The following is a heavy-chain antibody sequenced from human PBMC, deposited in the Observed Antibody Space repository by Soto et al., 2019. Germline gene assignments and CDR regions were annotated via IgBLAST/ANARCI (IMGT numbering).Heavy chain of an antibody. Sequence: AAVKVSCKASGYSFTDYHIHWVRQAPGQGLEWLGRINPKSGGTSTAQKFQGWVTMTRDRSISTVYMELTRLRSDDTAVYFCARGHSTDCSNGVCSFFYNHEMDVWGQGTTVTVSS. CDR1: GYSFTDYH. D-gene: IGHD2-8*01. CDR3: ARGHSTDCSNGVCSFFYNHEMDV. CDR2: INPKSGGT. V-gene: IGHV1-2*04. J-gene: IGHJ6*02.